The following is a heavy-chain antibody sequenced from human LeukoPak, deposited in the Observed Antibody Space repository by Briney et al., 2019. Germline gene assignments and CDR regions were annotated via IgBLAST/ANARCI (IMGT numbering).Heavy chain of an antibody. J-gene: IGHJ4*02. D-gene: IGHD3-10*01. Sequence: GSLRLSCAASGFTFSSYAMTWVRQAPGKGLEWVSTISGSGGSTYYADSVKGRFTISRDNTKNSLYLQMNSLRAEDTALYYCARARGSGSYYNYFDYWGQGTLVTVSS. CDR3: ARARGSGSYYNYFDY. CDR2: ISGSGGST. V-gene: IGHV3-23*01. CDR1: GFTFSSYA.